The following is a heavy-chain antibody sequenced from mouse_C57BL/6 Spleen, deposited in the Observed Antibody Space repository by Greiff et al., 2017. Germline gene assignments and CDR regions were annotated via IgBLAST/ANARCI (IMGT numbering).Heavy chain of an antibody. CDR3: ARDYYGSSDY. J-gene: IGHJ2*01. CDR2: INPGSGGT. CDR1: GYAFTNYL. D-gene: IGHD1-1*01. Sequence: QVQLQQSGAELVRPGTSVKVSCKASGYAFTNYLIEWVKQRPGQGLEWIGVINPGSGGTNYNEQFKGKATLTADKSSSTAYMQLSSLTAEDSAVYFCARDYYGSSDYWGQGTTLTVSS. V-gene: IGHV1-54*01.